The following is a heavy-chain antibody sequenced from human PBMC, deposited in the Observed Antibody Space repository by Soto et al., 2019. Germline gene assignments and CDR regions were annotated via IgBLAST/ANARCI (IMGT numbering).Heavy chain of an antibody. Sequence: GASVKVSCKASGYTFTSYGISWVRQAPGQGLEWMGWISAYNGNTNYAQKLQGGVTMTTDTSTSTAYMELRSLRSDDTAVYYCARVYKYYYDSSGYYPPNGMDVFGQGTAVTVSS. CDR2: ISAYNGNT. CDR3: ARVYKYYYDSSGYYPPNGMDV. D-gene: IGHD3-22*01. CDR1: GYTFTSYG. J-gene: IGHJ6*02. V-gene: IGHV1-18*01.